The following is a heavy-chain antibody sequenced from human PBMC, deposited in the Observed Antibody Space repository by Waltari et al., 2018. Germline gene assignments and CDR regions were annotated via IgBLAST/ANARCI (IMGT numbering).Heavy chain of an antibody. CDR3: ARVGSGYDYAFDI. D-gene: IGHD5-12*01. J-gene: IGHJ3*02. Sequence: QVQLVQSGAEVKKPGSSAKVSCKASGGTFSSYAISWVRQAPGQGLEWMGGIIPILGIANYAQKFRGRVTITADKSTSTAYMELSSLRSEDTAVYYCARVGSGYDYAFDIWGQGTMVTVSS. V-gene: IGHV1-69*10. CDR1: GGTFSSYA. CDR2: IIPILGIA.